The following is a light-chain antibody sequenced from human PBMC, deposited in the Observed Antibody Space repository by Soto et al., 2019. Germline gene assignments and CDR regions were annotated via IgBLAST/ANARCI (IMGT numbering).Light chain of an antibody. V-gene: IGKV3-20*01. CDR3: QHYGYSPYT. J-gene: IGKJ2*01. CDR1: QSVSSY. Sequence: EIVLTQSPATLSLSPGERATLSCRASQSVSSYLAWYQQKPGQAPRLLIYATSNRATGIPDRFSGSGSGTDFILTISRLEPEDSAVYYCQHYGYSPYTFGQGTKLEIK. CDR2: ATS.